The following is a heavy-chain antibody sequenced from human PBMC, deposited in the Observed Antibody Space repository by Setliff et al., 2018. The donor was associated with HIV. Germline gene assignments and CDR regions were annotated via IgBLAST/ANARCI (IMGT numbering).Heavy chain of an antibody. J-gene: IGHJ2*01. CDR3: ARDKTYCNYSRCSRAGWYFDL. CDR2: IYTNGYT. V-gene: IGHV4-61*09. D-gene: IGHD2-2*01. Sequence: SETLSLTCTVSGGSIRSGSYYWTWTRQPAGKGPEWIGHIYTNGYTNYNPSLKSRVTISVDTSRDQFSLQLTSVTAADTAVYYCARDKTYCNYSRCSRAGWYFDLWGRGTLVTVSS. CDR1: GGSIRSGSYY.